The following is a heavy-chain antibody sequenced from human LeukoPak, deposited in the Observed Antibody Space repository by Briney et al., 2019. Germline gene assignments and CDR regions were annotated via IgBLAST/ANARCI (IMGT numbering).Heavy chain of an antibody. CDR2: VSTSGRT. CDR3: AVGRPRNTTRLDDGYDF. Sequence: PSETLSLTCTVSGGSITTYYWSWIRQPAGKVLEWIGRVSTSGRTNYNPSLKSRLTMSADTPKKQFSLILNSLTAADTAVYYCAVGRPRNTTRLDDGYDFWGQGTMVTVSS. D-gene: IGHD1-1*01. J-gene: IGHJ3*01. V-gene: IGHV4-4*07. CDR1: GGSITTYY.